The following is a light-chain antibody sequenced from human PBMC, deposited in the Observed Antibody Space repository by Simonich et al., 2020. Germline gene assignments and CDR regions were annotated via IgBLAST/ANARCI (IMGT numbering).Light chain of an antibody. Sequence: EIVLTQSPATLSLSPGERATLSCRASQSVSSYLAWYQQKPSQAPRLLIYDASNRAPGIPARFRCSGTGTDFTLTISILEPEDFAVYYCQQRSNWPPELTFGGGTKVEIK. CDR1: QSVSSY. V-gene: IGKV3-11*01. CDR3: QQRSNWPPELT. J-gene: IGKJ4*01. CDR2: DAS.